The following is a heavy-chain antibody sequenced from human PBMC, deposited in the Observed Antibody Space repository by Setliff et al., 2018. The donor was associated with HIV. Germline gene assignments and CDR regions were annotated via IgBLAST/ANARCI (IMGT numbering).Heavy chain of an antibody. CDR1: GYNFTSFW. Sequence: PGESLKISCQVSGYNFTSFWIGWVRQMPGKGLEWMGIIYPGDSDTSYSPSFQGQVSISVDKSVSTAYLQWSSLRASDTAMYYCARHAYGCSNGICYMSDYWGQGTLVTVS. D-gene: IGHD2-8*01. CDR2: IYPGDSDT. CDR3: ARHAYGCSNGICYMSDY. J-gene: IGHJ4*02. V-gene: IGHV5-51*01.